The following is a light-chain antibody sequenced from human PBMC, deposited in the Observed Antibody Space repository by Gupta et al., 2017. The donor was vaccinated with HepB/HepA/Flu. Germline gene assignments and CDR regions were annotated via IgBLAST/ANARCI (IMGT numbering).Light chain of an antibody. CDR3: QQYDSSPLT. CDR2: GAS. Sequence: ELVLTQSPGTLSLSPGERATLSCRASQSVSSSYLAWYQKKPGQAPRLLIYGASSRATGIPDRFSGSGSGTDFNLTISRLEPEDFAVYYCQQYDSSPLTFGGGTKVEIK. J-gene: IGKJ4*01. V-gene: IGKV3-20*01. CDR1: QSVSSSY.